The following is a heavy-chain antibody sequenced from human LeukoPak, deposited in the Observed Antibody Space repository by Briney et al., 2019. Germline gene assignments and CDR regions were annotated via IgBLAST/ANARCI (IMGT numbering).Heavy chain of an antibody. CDR2: IDPSGNNA. V-gene: IGHV3-11*01. CDR1: GYTFTDYY. J-gene: IGHJ4*02. CDR3: TTTGGRDGDF. Sequence: PGGCLRLSCAASGYTFTDYYMTWLRQAPGKGPEWLSLIDPSGNNAYYADSVKGRFTISRDNAKNSLYLQMNGLRVEDTAVYYCTTTGGRDGDFWGQGTLVTVSS. D-gene: IGHD5-24*01.